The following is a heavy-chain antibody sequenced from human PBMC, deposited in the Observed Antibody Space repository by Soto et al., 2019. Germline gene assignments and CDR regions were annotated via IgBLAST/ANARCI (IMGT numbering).Heavy chain of an antibody. Sequence: SLRLSCAASGFTFSSYWMSWVRQAPGKGLEWVANIKQDGSEKYYVDSVKGRFTISRDNAKNSLYLQMNSLRAEDTAVYYCARGTAMGITMVRGVISYYYYYGMDVWGQGTTVTVSS. CDR1: GFTFSSYW. CDR3: ARGTAMGITMVRGVISYYYYYGMDV. CDR2: IKQDGSEK. J-gene: IGHJ6*02. D-gene: IGHD3-10*01. V-gene: IGHV3-7*04.